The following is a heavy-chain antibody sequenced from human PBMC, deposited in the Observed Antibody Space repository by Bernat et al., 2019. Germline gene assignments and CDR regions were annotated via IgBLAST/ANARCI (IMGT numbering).Heavy chain of an antibody. V-gene: IGHV3-30*01. D-gene: IGHD1-26*01. J-gene: IGHJ4*02. CDR3: AGYSGRYWGPIDY. CDR2: ISYDGSNK. CDR1: GFTFSSYA. Sequence: QVQLVESGGGVVQPGRSLRLSCAASGFTFSSYAMHWVRQAPGKGLEWVAVISYDGSNKYYADSVKGRFTISRDNSKNTLYLQMNSLRAEDTAVYYCAGYSGRYWGPIDYWGQGTLVTVSS.